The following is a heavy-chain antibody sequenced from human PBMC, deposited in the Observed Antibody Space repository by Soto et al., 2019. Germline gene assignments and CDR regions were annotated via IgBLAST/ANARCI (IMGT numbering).Heavy chain of an antibody. CDR2: IWYDGSNK. V-gene: IGHV3-33*01. CDR1: GFTFSSYG. CDR3: ARGGGIAAAGRSYYYYGMDV. D-gene: IGHD6-13*01. J-gene: IGHJ6*02. Sequence: QGQLVESGGGVVQPGRSLRLSCAASGFTFSSYGMHWVRQAPGKGLEWVAVIWYDGSNKYYADSVKGRFTISRDNSKNTLYLQMNNLRAEDTAVYYCARGGGIAAAGRSYYYYGMDVWGQGTTVTVSS.